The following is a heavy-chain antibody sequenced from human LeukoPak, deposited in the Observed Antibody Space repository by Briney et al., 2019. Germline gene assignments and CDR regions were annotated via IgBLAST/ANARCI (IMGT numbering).Heavy chain of an antibody. Sequence: SGTLSLACTVSGGSISSSSYFWGWIRQPPGKGLEWIGSIFYSGSTYYNPSLNSRVTISIDTSKNQFSLRLSSVTAADTAVYYCARQMNTVTADYWGQGTLVTVSS. CDR3: ARQMNTVTADY. J-gene: IGHJ4*02. CDR2: IFYSGST. CDR1: GGSISSSSYF. V-gene: IGHV4-39*01. D-gene: IGHD4-17*01.